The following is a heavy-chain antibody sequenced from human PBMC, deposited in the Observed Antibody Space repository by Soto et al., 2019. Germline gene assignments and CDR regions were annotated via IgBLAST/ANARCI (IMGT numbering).Heavy chain of an antibody. Sequence: QITLRESGPSLVKPTETLTLTCTFSGFSLTTTGVGVGWIRQPPGKALEWLAVVFWDGGQRYRPSLKSRVTXTXAXSXXQVVLTMPNMDPADTATYYCTQVYGSGSWGWYFHSWGQGTLVTVSS. V-gene: IGHV2-5*02. CDR3: TQVYGSGSWGWYFHS. J-gene: IGHJ4*02. CDR1: GFSLTTTGVG. D-gene: IGHD1-26*01. CDR2: VFWDGGQ.